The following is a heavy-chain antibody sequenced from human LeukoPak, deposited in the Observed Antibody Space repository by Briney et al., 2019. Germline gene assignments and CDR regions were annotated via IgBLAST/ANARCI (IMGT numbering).Heavy chain of an antibody. CDR1: GYTFTGYY. D-gene: IGHD3-22*01. V-gene: IGHV1-2*04. J-gene: IGHJ6*02. CDR2: ISPNSGGT. CDR3: ARDKGYDSSGYYYLTDYYGMDV. Sequence: ASVKVSCKASGYTFTGYYMHWVRQAPGQGLEWMGWISPNSGGTNYAQKFQGWVTMTRDTSISTAYMELSRLRSDDTAVYYCARDKGYDSSGYYYLTDYYGMDVWGQGTTVTVSS.